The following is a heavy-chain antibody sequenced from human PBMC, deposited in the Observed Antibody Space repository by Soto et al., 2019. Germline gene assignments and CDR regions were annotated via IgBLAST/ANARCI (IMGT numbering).Heavy chain of an antibody. Sequence: PSETLSLTCAVSGGSISSSNWWSWVRQPPGKGLEWIGEIYHSGSTNYNPSLKSRVTISVDKSKNQFSLKLSSVTAADTAVYYCARVPGYGSRWAAYYYYGMDVWGQGTTVTVSS. CDR1: GGSISSSNW. D-gene: IGHD4-17*01. V-gene: IGHV4-4*02. CDR3: ARVPGYGSRWAAYYYYGMDV. CDR2: IYHSGST. J-gene: IGHJ6*02.